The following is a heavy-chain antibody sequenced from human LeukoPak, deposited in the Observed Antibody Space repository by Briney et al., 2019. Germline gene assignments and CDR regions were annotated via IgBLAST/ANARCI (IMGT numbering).Heavy chain of an antibody. CDR2: ISGSGGST. J-gene: IGHJ6*03. CDR1: GFTFSSYG. D-gene: IGHD3-16*01. V-gene: IGHV3-23*01. Sequence: GGSLRLSCAASGFTFSSYGMSWVRQAPGKGLEWVSAISGSGGSTYYADSVKGRFTISRDNAKNTLYLQMNSLRAEDTAVYYCARGGEPIYYYYMDVWGKGTTVTVSS. CDR3: ARGGEPIYYYYMDV.